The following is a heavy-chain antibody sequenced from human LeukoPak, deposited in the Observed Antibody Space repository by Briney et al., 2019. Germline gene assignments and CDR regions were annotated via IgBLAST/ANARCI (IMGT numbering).Heavy chain of an antibody. CDR3: ATSLDYYDSSGYYNNWFDP. V-gene: IGHV3-23*01. J-gene: IGHJ5*02. Sequence: SGGSLRLPCAASGFTFSSYAMSWVRQAPGKGLEWVSAISGSGGSTYYADSVKGRFTISRDNSKNTLYLQMNSLRAEDTAVYYCATSLDYYDSSGYYNNWFDPWGQGTLVTVSS. CDR2: ISGSGGST. CDR1: GFTFSSYA. D-gene: IGHD3-22*01.